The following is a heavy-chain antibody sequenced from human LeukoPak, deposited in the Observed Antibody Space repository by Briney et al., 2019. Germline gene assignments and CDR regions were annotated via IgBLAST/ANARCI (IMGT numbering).Heavy chain of an antibody. V-gene: IGHV4-39*07. CDR2: INHSGST. D-gene: IGHD2-2*01. CDR1: GGSIRSNTNYWGWNSSYY. Sequence: SETLSLTCTVSGGSIRSNTNYWGWNSSYYWSWIRQPPGKGLEWIGEINHSGSTNYNPSLKSRVTISVDTSKNQFSLKLSSVTAADTAVYYCARATLRPPVVPAAIPCLWFDPWGQGTLVTVSS. CDR3: ARATLRPPVVPAAIPCLWFDP. J-gene: IGHJ5*02.